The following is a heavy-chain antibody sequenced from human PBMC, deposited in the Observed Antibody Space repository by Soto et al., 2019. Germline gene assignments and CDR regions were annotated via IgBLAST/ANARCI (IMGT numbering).Heavy chain of an antibody. CDR3: ARDREYSSSWYPYHPNYYYYYGMDV. D-gene: IGHD6-13*01. V-gene: IGHV3-13*01. CDR2: IGTAGDT. CDR1: GFTFSSYD. J-gene: IGHJ6*02. Sequence: GGSLRLSSAAFGFTFSSYDMHWVRQATGKGLEWVSAIGTAGDTYYPGSVKGRFTISRENAKNSLYLQMNSLRAEDTAVYYCARDREYSSSWYPYHPNYYYYYGMDVWGQGTTVTVSS.